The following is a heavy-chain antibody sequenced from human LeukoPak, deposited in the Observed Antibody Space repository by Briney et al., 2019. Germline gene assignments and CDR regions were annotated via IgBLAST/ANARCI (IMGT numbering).Heavy chain of an antibody. CDR2: IYTSGST. V-gene: IGHV4-61*02. D-gene: IGHD3-22*01. Sequence: SLTLSLTCTVSGGSISSGSYYWSWIRQPAGKGLEWIGRIYTSGSTNYNPSLKSRVTISVDTSKNQFSLKLSSVTAADTAVYYCARATHDSSGYYGAGVAFDIWGQGTMVTVSS. J-gene: IGHJ3*02. CDR1: GGSISSGSYY. CDR3: ARATHDSSGYYGAGVAFDI.